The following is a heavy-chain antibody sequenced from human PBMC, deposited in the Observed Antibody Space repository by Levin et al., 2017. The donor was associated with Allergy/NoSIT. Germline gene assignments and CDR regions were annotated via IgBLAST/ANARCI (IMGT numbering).Heavy chain of an antibody. Sequence: ASVKVSCKASGGTFSSYTFSWVRQAPGQGLGWMGRVIPVLGITNYAQKFKGRVTITADESTSTAYMELSSLRSEDTAVYYCAWGIAAAGTPQYYGYYYGMDVWGQGTTVIVSS. D-gene: IGHD6-13*01. V-gene: IGHV1-69*02. CDR3: AWGIAAAGTPQYYGYYYGMDV. CDR1: GGTFSSYT. CDR2: VIPVLGIT. J-gene: IGHJ6*02.